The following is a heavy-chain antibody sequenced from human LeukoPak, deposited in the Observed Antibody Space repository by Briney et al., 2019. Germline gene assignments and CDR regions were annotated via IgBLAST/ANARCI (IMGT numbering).Heavy chain of an antibody. D-gene: IGHD3-3*01. CDR2: IKSKKDGEIT. J-gene: IGHJ4*02. V-gene: IGHV3-15*01. Sequence: PGGSLRLSCAASGINFSNAWLSWVRQAPGKGLEWVGRIKSKKDGEITDYTAPVKGRFTISRDDSKDTLYLQMNSLKTEDTAVYYCSTGGGVLRFLGGQGTLAAVSS. CDR1: GINFSNAW. CDR3: STGGGVLRFL.